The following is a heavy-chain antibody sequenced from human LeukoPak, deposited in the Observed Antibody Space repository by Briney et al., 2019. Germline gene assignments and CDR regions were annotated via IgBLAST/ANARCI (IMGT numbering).Heavy chain of an antibody. CDR2: IAGSSGYI. CDR3: ARDRGAYCGGDCYLGFDY. CDR1: GFTFSSYT. J-gene: IGHJ4*01. Sequence: KPGGSLRLSCAASGFTFSSYTMNWVRQAPGKGLEWVSSIAGSSGYISYADSVKGRFTISRDNAKESLYLQMTSLTAEDTAVYYCARDRGAYCGGDCYLGFDYWGRGTLVTVSS. D-gene: IGHD2-21*02. V-gene: IGHV3-21*01.